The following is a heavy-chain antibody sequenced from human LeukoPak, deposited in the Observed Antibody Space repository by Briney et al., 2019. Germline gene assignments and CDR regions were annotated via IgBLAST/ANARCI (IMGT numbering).Heavy chain of an antibody. Sequence: ASAKVSCKASGYTFTGYYMHWVRQAPGQGLEWMGWINPNSGGTNYAQKFQGRVTMTRDTSISTAYMELSRLRSDDTAVYYCARDLHQLLTGAFDIWGQGTMVTVSS. V-gene: IGHV1-2*02. CDR2: INPNSGGT. D-gene: IGHD2-2*01. J-gene: IGHJ3*02. CDR3: ARDLHQLLTGAFDI. CDR1: GYTFTGYY.